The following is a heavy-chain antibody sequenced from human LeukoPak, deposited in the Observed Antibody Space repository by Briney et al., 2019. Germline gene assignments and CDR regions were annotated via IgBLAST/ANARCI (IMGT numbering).Heavy chain of an antibody. CDR3: YRERLVLMVYVLFDY. V-gene: IGHV1-18*01. D-gene: IGHD2-8*01. Sequence: ASVKVSCKASGYTFTSYGISWVRQAPGQGLEWMGWISAYNGNTNYAQKLQGRVTMTTATSTSTAYMELRSLRPDDTAAYLYYRERLVLMVYVLFDYWGQGTLVTVSS. CDR2: ISAYNGNT. J-gene: IGHJ4*02. CDR1: GYTFTSYG.